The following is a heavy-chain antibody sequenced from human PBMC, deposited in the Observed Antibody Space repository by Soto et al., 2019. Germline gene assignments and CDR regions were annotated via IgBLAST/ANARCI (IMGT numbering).Heavy chain of an antibody. CDR2: IYPGDSDT. D-gene: IGHD3-22*01. CDR1: GYSFTIYW. V-gene: IGHV5-51*01. J-gene: IGHJ3*02. Sequence: GESLKISCKGSGYSFTIYWIGWVRQMPGKGLEWMGIIYPGDSDTRYSPSFQGQVTISADKSISTAYLQWSSLKASDTAMYYRASSDYYYDSSGRPGDAFDIWGQGTMVTVSS. CDR3: ASSDYYYDSSGRPGDAFDI.